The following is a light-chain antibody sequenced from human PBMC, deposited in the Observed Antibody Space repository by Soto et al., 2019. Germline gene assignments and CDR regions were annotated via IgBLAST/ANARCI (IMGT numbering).Light chain of an antibody. CDR3: SSYSSANTLGV. J-gene: IGLJ2*01. CDR1: SSDVGGYSY. CDR2: DVF. Sequence: QSALTQPASVSGSPGQSITISCTGTSSDVGGYSYVSWYQQHPGKAPKLIIYDVFSRPSGVSTRFSGSKSRNTASLTISGLHADDEADYYCSSYSSANTLGVFGGGTKLTVL. V-gene: IGLV2-14*01.